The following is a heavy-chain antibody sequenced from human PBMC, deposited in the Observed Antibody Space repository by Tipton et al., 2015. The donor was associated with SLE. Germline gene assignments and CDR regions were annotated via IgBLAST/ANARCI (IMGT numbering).Heavy chain of an antibody. CDR1: GGSISSHY. D-gene: IGHD1-26*01. CDR2: IYYSGST. Sequence: LRLSCTVSGGSISSHYWSWIRQPPGKGLEWIGYIYYSGSTNYNPSLKSRVTISVDTSKNQFSLKLSSVTAADTAVYYCARVGWRVVGATDYYYYMDVWGKGTTVTVSS. CDR3: ARVGWRVVGATDYYYYMDV. J-gene: IGHJ6*03. V-gene: IGHV4-59*11.